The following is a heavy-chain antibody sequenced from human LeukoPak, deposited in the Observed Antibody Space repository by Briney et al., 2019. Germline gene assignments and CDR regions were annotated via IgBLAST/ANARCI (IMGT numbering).Heavy chain of an antibody. CDR1: GGSISSSSYY. CDR2: IYYSGST. V-gene: IGHV4-39*01. J-gene: IGHJ6*03. Sequence: SETLSLTCTASGGSISSSSYYWGWIRQPPGKGLEWIGSIYYSGSTYYNPSLKSRVTISVDTSKNQFSLKLSSVTAADTAVYYCARGAPKTYYDFWSAVSNYYMDVWGKGTTVTVSS. CDR3: ARGAPKTYYDFWSAVSNYYMDV. D-gene: IGHD3-3*01.